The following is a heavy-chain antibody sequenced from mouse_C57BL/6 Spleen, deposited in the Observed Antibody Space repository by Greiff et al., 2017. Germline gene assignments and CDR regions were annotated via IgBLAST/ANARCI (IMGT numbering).Heavy chain of an antibody. CDR3: VRQGDSGVYAMEY. CDR2: IRSKSNNYAT. D-gene: IGHD3-2*02. Sequence: EVQVEESGGGLVQPKGSLKLSCAASGFSFNTYAMNWVRQAPGKGLEWVARIRSKSNNYATYYAESVKDRFTISRADSESMFYLQMNNVKTEDTAMYYCVRQGDSGVYAMEYWGQGTSVTVSS. J-gene: IGHJ4*01. V-gene: IGHV10-1*01. CDR1: GFSFNTYA.